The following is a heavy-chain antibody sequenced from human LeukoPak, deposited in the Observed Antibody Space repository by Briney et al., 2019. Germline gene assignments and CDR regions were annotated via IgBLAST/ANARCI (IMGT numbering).Heavy chain of an antibody. CDR3: TRLYGDYAYYFDY. J-gene: IGHJ4*02. Sequence: GGSLRLSCAASGFTFSNAWMSWVRQAPGKGLEWVGRIRSKANSYATAYAASVKGRFTISRDDSKNTAYLQMNSLKTEDTAVYYCTRLYGDYAYYFDYWGQGTLVTVSP. CDR2: IRSKANSYAT. V-gene: IGHV3-73*01. D-gene: IGHD4-17*01. CDR1: GFTFSNAW.